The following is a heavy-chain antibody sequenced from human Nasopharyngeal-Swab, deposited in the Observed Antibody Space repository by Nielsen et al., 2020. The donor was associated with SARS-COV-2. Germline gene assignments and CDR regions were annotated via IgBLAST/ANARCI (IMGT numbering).Heavy chain of an antibody. J-gene: IGHJ4*02. Sequence: GESLKISCAASGFTFSSYAMSWVRQAPGKGLEWVSAISGSGGSTYYADSVKGRFTISRDNSKNTLYLQMNSLRAEDTAVYYCAKDPRNTAMVNYFDYWGQGTLATVSS. D-gene: IGHD5-18*01. V-gene: IGHV3-23*01. CDR3: AKDPRNTAMVNYFDY. CDR1: GFTFSSYA. CDR2: ISGSGGST.